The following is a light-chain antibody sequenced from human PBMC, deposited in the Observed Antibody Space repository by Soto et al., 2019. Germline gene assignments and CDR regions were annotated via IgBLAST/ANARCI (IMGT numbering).Light chain of an antibody. V-gene: IGLV1-40*01. CDR2: GNN. CDR3: QSYDSSLTRYV. Sequence: QSVLTQPPSVSGAPGQRVTISCTGSSSDIGAGYAVHWYQQLPGTAPKVLIYGNNNRPSGVPDRFSGSKSGTSASLAITGLQTEDEADYYCQSYDSSLTRYVFGTGTKVTVL. J-gene: IGLJ1*01. CDR1: SSDIGAGYA.